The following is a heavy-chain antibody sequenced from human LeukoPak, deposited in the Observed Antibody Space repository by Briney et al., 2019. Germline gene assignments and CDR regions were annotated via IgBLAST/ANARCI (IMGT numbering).Heavy chain of an antibody. V-gene: IGHV3-48*03. CDR1: GFTFRNYE. CDR2: ISSSGTSI. J-gene: IGHJ4*02. CDR3: ARQGAFYYGPFDY. Sequence: GSLRLSCTASGFTFRNYEMNWVRQAPGKGLEWLSYISSSGTSIYADSVKGRFTISRDNAKNSLSLQMNSLRAEDTAVYYCARQGAFYYGPFDYWGQGTLVTVSS. D-gene: IGHD3-10*01.